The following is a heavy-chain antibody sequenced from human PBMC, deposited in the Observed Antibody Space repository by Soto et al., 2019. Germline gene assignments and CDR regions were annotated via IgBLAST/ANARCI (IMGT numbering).Heavy chain of an antibody. J-gene: IGHJ6*02. V-gene: IGHV3-33*01. CDR1: GFTFSSYG. CDR2: IWYDGSNK. Sequence: ALRLSCAASGFTFSSYGMHWVRQAPGKGLEWVAVIWYDGSNKYYADSVKGRFTISRDNSKNTLYLQMNSLRAEDTAVYYCARDTTSITMPVWGQGTTVTVSS. CDR3: ARDTTSITMPV. D-gene: IGHD3-10*01.